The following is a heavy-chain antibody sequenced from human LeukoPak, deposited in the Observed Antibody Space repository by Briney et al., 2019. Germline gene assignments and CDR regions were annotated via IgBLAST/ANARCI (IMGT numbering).Heavy chain of an antibody. D-gene: IGHD3-10*01. V-gene: IGHV4-61*05. Sequence: PSETLSLTCTVSGGSIRSSSYFWSWIRQPPGKGLEWIGYIYATGSTNYNPSLKSRVTISVDTSKNQFSLNLRSVTAADTAVYYCARHGSVRSPLGPWGQGTLVTVSS. J-gene: IGHJ5*02. CDR2: IYATGST. CDR3: ARHGSVRSPLGP. CDR1: GGSIRSSSYF.